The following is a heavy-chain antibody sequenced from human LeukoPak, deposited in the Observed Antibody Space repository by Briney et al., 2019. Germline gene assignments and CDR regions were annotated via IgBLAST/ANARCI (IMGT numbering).Heavy chain of an antibody. CDR3: ARGRFAATTAYYYYGMDV. V-gene: IGHV4-34*01. CDR2: INHSGST. J-gene: IGHJ6*02. CDR1: GVAFSGYS. D-gene: IGHD1-7*01. Sequence: LGTLCLSCAVSGVAFSGYSWSWIRQPPGEGLEWIGGINHSGSTNYNPSLKSRVTISVDTSKNQFSLKLSSVTAADTAVYYCARGRFAATTAYYYYGMDVWGQRAKVTVSS.